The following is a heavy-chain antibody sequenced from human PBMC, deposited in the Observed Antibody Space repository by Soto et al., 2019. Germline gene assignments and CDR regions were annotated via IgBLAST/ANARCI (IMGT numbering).Heavy chain of an antibody. J-gene: IGHJ4*02. D-gene: IGHD2-2*01. CDR3: ARDFVVVPSALYYFDY. Sequence: ASVKGACKAFGYTFTSYYMHWVRQAPGHGLAWMGIITPSGGSTSYAQKFQGRVTMTRDTSTSTVYMELSSLRSEDTAVYYCARDFVVVPSALYYFDYWGQGSLVTVSS. V-gene: IGHV1-46*01. CDR1: GYTFTSYY. CDR2: ITPSGGST.